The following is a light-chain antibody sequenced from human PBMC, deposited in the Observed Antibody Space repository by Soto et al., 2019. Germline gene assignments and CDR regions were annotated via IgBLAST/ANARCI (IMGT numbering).Light chain of an antibody. CDR3: QQRTTWPPGIT. CDR1: QSISSY. V-gene: IGKV3-11*01. J-gene: IGKJ5*01. CDR2: DAS. Sequence: EIVMTQSPATLSVSPGERATLSCRASQSISSYLAWYQQKPGQAPRLLIYDASNRATGIPARFSGSGSGTDFTLTISSLEPADFAVYYCQQRTTWPPGITVGQGTRLEIK.